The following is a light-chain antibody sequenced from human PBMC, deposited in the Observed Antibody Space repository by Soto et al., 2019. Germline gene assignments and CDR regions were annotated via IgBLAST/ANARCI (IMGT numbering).Light chain of an antibody. CDR1: QSVSSN. J-gene: IGKJ1*01. CDR3: QHYSRTLPWT. V-gene: IGKV3-15*01. Sequence: EIVMTQSPATLSVSPGERATLSCMASQSVSSNLAWYQQKPGQAPRLLIYGASTRATGVPARFSGGGSGTDFTLTISRLEPEDVAVYYCQHYSRTLPWTFGQGTKVDIK. CDR2: GAS.